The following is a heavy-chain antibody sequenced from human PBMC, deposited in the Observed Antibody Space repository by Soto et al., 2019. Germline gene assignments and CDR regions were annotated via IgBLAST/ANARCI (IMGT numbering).Heavy chain of an antibody. CDR3: AKDSYDYGDYSDLDYYYGMDV. V-gene: IGHV3-30*18. J-gene: IGHJ6*02. D-gene: IGHD4-17*01. CDR2: ISYDGSNK. Sequence: GGSLRLSCAASGFTFSSYGMHWVRQAPGKGLEWVAVISYDGSNKYYADSVKGRFTISRDNSKNTLYLQMNSLRAEDTAVYYCAKDSYDYGDYSDLDYYYGMDVWGQGTTVTVSS. CDR1: GFTFSSYG.